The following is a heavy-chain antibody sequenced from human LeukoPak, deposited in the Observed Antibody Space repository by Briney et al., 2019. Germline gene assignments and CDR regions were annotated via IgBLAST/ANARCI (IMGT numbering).Heavy chain of an antibody. CDR3: ARGLSGGAPLDY. CDR2: INHSGST. D-gene: IGHD3-16*01. J-gene: IGHJ4*02. V-gene: IGHV4-34*01. Sequence: SETLSLTCTVSGGSISSYYWSWIRQPPGKGLEWIGEINHSGSTNYNPSLKSRVTISVDTSKNQFSLKLSSVTAADTAVYYCARGLSGGAPLDYWGQGTLVTVSS. CDR1: GGSISSYY.